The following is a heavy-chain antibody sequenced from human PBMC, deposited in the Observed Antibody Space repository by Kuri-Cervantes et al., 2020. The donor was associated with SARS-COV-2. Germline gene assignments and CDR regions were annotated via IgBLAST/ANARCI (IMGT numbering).Heavy chain of an antibody. CDR2: ISSSSSYI. Sequence: GGSLRLSCAASGFTFSDYYMSWIRQAPGKGLEWVSYISSSSSYIYYADSVKGRFTISRDNSKNTLYLQMNSLRAEDTAVYYCAKEPSTVTTFYWGQGTLVTVSS. CDR1: GFTFSDYY. V-gene: IGHV3-11*05. D-gene: IGHD4-17*01. J-gene: IGHJ4*02. CDR3: AKEPSTVTTFY.